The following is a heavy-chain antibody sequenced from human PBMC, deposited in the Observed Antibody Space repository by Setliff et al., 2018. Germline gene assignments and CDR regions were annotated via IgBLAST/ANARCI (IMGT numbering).Heavy chain of an antibody. CDR2: IYNSGTT. V-gene: IGHV4-39*02. CDR3: ARESRFGYSGYDCAFDF. Sequence: PSETLSLTCIVAGDSISNTGYYWGWIRQPPGKGLEWIGRIYNSGTTNYNPSLKSRVTISADTSNNSFSLNLFSVTAADTAVYYCARESRFGYSGYDCAFDFWGQGMLVTVSS. CDR1: GDSISNTGYY. D-gene: IGHD5-12*01. J-gene: IGHJ4*02.